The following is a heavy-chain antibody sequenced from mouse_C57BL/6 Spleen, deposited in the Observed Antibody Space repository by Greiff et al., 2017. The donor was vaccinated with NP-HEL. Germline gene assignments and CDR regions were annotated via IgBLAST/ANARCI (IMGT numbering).Heavy chain of an antibody. CDR2: INPSNGGT. Sequence: QVQLQQPGTELVKPGASVKLSCKASGYTFTSYWMHWVKQRPGQGLEWIGNINPSNGGTNYNEKFKSKATLTVDKSSSTAYMQLSSLTSEDSAVYYGARWAPGGSSLAWFADWGQGTLVTVSA. J-gene: IGHJ3*01. CDR1: GYTFTSYW. V-gene: IGHV1-53*01. CDR3: ARWAPGGSSLAWFAD. D-gene: IGHD1-1*01.